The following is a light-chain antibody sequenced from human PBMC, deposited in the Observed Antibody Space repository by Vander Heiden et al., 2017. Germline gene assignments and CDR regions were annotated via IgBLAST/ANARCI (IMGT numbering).Light chain of an antibody. J-gene: IGKJ2*01. CDR2: GAS. Sequence: EIGMTQSAGTLSVSPGERATLSCRASQSVSSNLAWYQQKPGQAPRLLIYGASTRATGIPARFSGSGSGTEFTLTISSLQSEDFAVYYCQQYNNWPPYTFGQGTKLEIK. V-gene: IGKV3-15*01. CDR1: QSVSSN. CDR3: QQYNNWPPYT.